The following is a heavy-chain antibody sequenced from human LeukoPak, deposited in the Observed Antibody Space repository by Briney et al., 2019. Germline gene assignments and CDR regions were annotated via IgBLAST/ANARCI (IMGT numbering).Heavy chain of an antibody. Sequence: PGGSLRLSCAASGFTFSDYYWSWIRQPAGKGLEWIGRIYTSGSTNYNPSLKSRVTMSVDTSKNQFSLKLSSVTAADTAVYYCARQYTLWRGGTIDYWGQGTLVTVSS. CDR1: GFTFSDYY. CDR3: ARQYTLWRGGTIDY. J-gene: IGHJ4*02. CDR2: IYTSGST. D-gene: IGHD1-1*01. V-gene: IGHV4-4*07.